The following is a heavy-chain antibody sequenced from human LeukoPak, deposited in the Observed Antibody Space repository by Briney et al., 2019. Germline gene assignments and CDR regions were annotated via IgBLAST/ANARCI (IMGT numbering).Heavy chain of an antibody. J-gene: IGHJ4*02. V-gene: IGHV3-21*01. Sequence: GGSLRLSCAASGFTFSSYSMNWVRQGPGKGLEWVSTIDFSGDYIYYADSLKGRFTISRDNAKNSVHLQMNSLRAEDTAVYYCARSVFSGVVAAQHEFDDWGQGTLVTVSS. CDR1: GFTFSSYS. CDR2: IDFSGDYI. CDR3: ARSVFSGVVAAQHEFDD. D-gene: IGHD2-15*01.